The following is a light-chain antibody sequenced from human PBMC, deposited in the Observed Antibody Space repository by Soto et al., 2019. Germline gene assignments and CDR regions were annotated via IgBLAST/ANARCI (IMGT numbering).Light chain of an antibody. V-gene: IGLV2-14*01. CDR1: SSDVGGYKY. CDR3: SSYTISGTVV. CDR2: DVS. Sequence: QSVLTQPASVSGSPGQSITLSCSGTSSDVGGYKYVSWYQQHPGKAPKLMIYDVSNRPSGVSNRFSGSKSGNTASLTISGLQAEDEADYYCSSYTISGTVVFGGGTKLTVL. J-gene: IGLJ2*01.